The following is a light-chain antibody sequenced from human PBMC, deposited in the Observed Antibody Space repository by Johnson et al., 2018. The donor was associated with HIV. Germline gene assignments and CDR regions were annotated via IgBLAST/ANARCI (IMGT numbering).Light chain of an antibody. Sequence: QSVLTQPPSMSAAPGQKVTISCSASSSNIGNNYVSWYQQLPGTAPKLLIYDNDRRPSGVPDRFSGSKSGTSATLDITGLQSGDEADYYCGTWDASLSVNVFGPGTKVTVL. CDR1: SSNIGNNY. CDR2: DND. V-gene: IGLV1-51*02. CDR3: GTWDASLSVNV. J-gene: IGLJ1*01.